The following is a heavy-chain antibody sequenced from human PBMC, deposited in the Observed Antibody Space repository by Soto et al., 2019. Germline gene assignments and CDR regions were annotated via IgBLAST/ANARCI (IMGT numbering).Heavy chain of an antibody. CDR3: ASIVAARPRAPYYYYYGMDV. J-gene: IGHJ6*02. Sequence: ASVKVSCKASGGTFSSYAISWVRQAPGQGLEWMGGIIPIFGTANYAQKFQGRVTITADESTSTAYMELSSLRSEDTAVYYCASIVAARPRAPYYYYYGMDVWGQGTTVTVSS. CDR2: IIPIFGTA. D-gene: IGHD6-6*01. V-gene: IGHV1-69*13. CDR1: GGTFSSYA.